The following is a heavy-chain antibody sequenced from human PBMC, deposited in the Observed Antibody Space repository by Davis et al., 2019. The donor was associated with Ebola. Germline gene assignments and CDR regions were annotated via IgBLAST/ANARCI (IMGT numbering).Heavy chain of an antibody. Sequence: PGGSLRLSCAASGFTFGDYWMTWVRQAPGKGLEWVGKIKYDGSDKYYVDSVKGRFTISRDNAKSSLYLQMNDLRAEDTAVYFCAKDSGWAMSPWGQGTLVTVSS. CDR1: GFTFGDYW. V-gene: IGHV3-7*01. J-gene: IGHJ5*02. CDR2: IKYDGSDK. D-gene: IGHD6-19*01. CDR3: AKDSGWAMSP.